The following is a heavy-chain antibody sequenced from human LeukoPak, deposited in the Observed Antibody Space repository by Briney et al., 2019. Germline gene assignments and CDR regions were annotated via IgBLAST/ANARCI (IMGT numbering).Heavy chain of an antibody. CDR2: IRYDGFNK. CDR1: GFTFSTFG. J-gene: IGHJ4*02. D-gene: IGHD2-2*01. Sequence: GGSLRLSCAASGFAASGFTFSTFGMHWVRQAPGKGLEWVAFIRYDGFNKYYADSVKGRFTISRDNAKNSLYLQMNSLRAEDTAVYYCARVGGYCSSTSCSLDYWGQGTLVTVSS. CDR3: ARVGGYCSSTSCSLDY. V-gene: IGHV3-30*02.